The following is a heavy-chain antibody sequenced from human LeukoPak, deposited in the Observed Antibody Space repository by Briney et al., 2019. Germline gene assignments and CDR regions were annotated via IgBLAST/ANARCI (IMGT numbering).Heavy chain of an antibody. CDR1: GFSLSSYG. D-gene: IGHD3-3*01. CDR2: IYSGGST. J-gene: IGHJ6*02. V-gene: IGHV3-66*01. Sequence: GGSLRLSCAASGFSLSSYGMHWVRQAPGKGLEWVSVIYSGGSTYYADSVKGRFTISRDNSKNTLYLQMNSLRAEDTAVYYCARDGSRYDFWGTRYYYYGMDVWGQGTTVTVSS. CDR3: ARDGSRYDFWGTRYYYYGMDV.